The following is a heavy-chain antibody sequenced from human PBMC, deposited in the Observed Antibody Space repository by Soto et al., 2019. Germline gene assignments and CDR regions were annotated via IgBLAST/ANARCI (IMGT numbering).Heavy chain of an antibody. CDR3: APRRRGSYFDY. CDR2: IYWDDDK. J-gene: IGHJ4*02. V-gene: IGHV2-5*02. Sequence: QITLKESGTTLVKPTQTLTLTCTFSGFSLSTSGVGVGWIRQPPGKALEWLALIYWDDDKRYSPSLKSRLTITNDTSKNQVVLTMTNMDPVDTATCYCAPRRRGSYFDYWGQGTLVTVSS. CDR1: GFSLSTSGVG. D-gene: IGHD3-16*01.